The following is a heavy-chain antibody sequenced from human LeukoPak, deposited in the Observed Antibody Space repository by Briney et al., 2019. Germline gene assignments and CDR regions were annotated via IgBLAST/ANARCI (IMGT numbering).Heavy chain of an antibody. D-gene: IGHD3-16*01. Sequence: PSETLSLTCTVSGYSISSGYYWGWIRPPPGKGLEWIGRIYHSGSTYYNPSLKSRVTISVDTSKNQFSLKLSSVTAADTAVYYCARDSRPNRGEFDYWGQGTLATVSS. V-gene: IGHV4-38-2*02. CDR3: ARDSRPNRGEFDY. J-gene: IGHJ4*02. CDR1: GYSISSGYY. CDR2: IYHSGST.